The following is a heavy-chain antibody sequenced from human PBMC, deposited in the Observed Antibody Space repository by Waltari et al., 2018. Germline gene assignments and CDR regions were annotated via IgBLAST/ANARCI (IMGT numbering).Heavy chain of an antibody. CDR2: ISYDGSIK. V-gene: IGHV3-30*15. D-gene: IGHD3-22*01. CDR1: GLPLHHHD. J-gene: IGHJ4*02. CDR3: ARRVSGYAFDSACDY. Sequence: QVQLEESGGGVVQPGRSLRLSCAASGLPLHHHDMHWVRQVPGKGLEWVAVISYDGSIKYYGNSVKGRFTISRDNSKNTLDLQMSSLRGEDTAIYYCARRVSGYAFDSACDYWGRGTLVTVSS.